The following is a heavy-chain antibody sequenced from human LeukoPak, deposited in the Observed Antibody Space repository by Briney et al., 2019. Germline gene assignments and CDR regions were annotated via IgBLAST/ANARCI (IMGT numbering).Heavy chain of an antibody. V-gene: IGHV4-59*08. Sequence: SETLSLTCTVSGGSISSYYWSWIRQPPGKGLEWIGYIYYSGSTNYNPSLKSRVTISVDTSKNQFSLKLSSVTAADKAVYYCARHYATKHAFDIWGQGTMVTVSS. CDR2: IYYSGST. J-gene: IGHJ3*02. D-gene: IGHD4-17*01. CDR1: GGSISSYY. CDR3: ARHYATKHAFDI.